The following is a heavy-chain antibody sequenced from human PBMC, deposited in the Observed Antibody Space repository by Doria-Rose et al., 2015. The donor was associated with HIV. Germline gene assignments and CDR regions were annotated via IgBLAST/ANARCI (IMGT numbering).Heavy chain of an antibody. CDR2: IKTKTDGGST. D-gene: IGHD4-17*01. J-gene: IGHJ4*02. Sequence: KGLEWVGRIKTKTDGGSTGYAAPVEGRFTISRDDSRNTLYLQMNSLRAEDTAVYYCARDQSDYGDYVGYFDYWGQGTLVTVSS. CDR3: ARDQSDYGDYVGYFDY. V-gene: IGHV3-15*01.